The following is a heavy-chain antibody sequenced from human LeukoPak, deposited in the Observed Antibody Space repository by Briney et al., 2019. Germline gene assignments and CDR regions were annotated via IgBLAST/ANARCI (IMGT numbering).Heavy chain of an antibody. CDR2: FHPEDGET. V-gene: IGHV1-24*01. J-gene: IGHJ6*03. Sequence: ASVKVSCKVSGYTVTELSMHWVRQSPGKGLEWMGGFHPEDGETIYAQKFQGRVTMTEDTSTDTAYMELSSLRSEDTAVYYCARARTSKYGSGSYLYYYYYYMDVWGKGTTVTISS. D-gene: IGHD3-10*01. CDR3: ARARTSKYGSGSYLYYYYYYMDV. CDR1: GYTVTELS.